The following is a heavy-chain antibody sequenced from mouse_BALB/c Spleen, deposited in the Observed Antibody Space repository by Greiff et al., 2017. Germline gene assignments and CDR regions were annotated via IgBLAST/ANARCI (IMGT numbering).Heavy chain of an antibody. D-gene: IGHD2-10*01. V-gene: IGHV1-5*01. CDR2: IYPGNSDT. CDR1: GYTFTSYW. Sequence: EVQLVESGTVLARPGASVKMSCKASGYTFTSYWMHWVKQRPGQGLEWIGAIYPGNSDTSYNQKFKGKAKLTAVTSTSTAYMELSSLTNEDSAVYYCTRAYYGNYYFDYWGQGTTLTVSS. J-gene: IGHJ2*01. CDR3: TRAYYGNYYFDY.